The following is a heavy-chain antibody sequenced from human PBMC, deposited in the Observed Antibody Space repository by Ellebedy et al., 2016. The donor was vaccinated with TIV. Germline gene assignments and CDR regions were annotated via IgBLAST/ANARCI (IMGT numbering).Heavy chain of an antibody. CDR1: GDFLSSHV. CDR3: ARDRDGDPLDL. CDR2: IIPILGIT. J-gene: IGHJ5*02. Sequence: ASVKVSCKISGDFLSSHVISWVRQAPGQGLEWMGRIIPILGITNYAQKFQGRVTSTADTSMSTVYMELNCLRSEDTAVYYCARDRDGDPLDLWGQGTLVTVSS. V-gene: IGHV1-69*04. D-gene: IGHD4-17*01.